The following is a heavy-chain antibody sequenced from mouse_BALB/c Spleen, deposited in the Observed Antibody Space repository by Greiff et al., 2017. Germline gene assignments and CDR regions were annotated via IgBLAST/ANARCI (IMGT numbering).Heavy chain of an antibody. Sequence: EVQLVESGAGLVQPGGSLTLTCATSGYTFTDYYMSWVRQPPGKALEWLGVIRNNANGDTTDYSASVKGRFTISRDNSQSILYLQMNTLRAEDSAAYYCARDSLLGPGALDYWGQGTSVTVSS. D-gene: IGHD4-1*01. CDR2: IRNNANGDTT. CDR3: ARDSLLGPGALDY. J-gene: IGHJ4*01. CDR1: GYTFTDYY. V-gene: IGHV7-3*02.